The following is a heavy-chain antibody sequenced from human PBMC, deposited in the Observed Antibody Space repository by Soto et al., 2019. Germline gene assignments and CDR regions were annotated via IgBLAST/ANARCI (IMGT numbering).Heavy chain of an antibody. CDR3: ARGQHYGSKSRYYFDY. D-gene: IGHD3-10*01. V-gene: IGHV4-34*01. CDR1: GGSFSGYY. J-gene: IGHJ4*02. Sequence: QVQLQQWGAGLLKPSETLSLTCAVYGGSFSGYYWSWIRQPPGKGLEWIGEINHSGSTNYNPSLKSRVTISVDTSKNQFSLKLSSVTAADTAVYYCARGQHYGSKSRYYFDYWGQGTLVTVSS. CDR2: INHSGST.